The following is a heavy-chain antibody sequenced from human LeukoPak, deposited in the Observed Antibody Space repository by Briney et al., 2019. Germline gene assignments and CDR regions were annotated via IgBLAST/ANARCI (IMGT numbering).Heavy chain of an antibody. V-gene: IGHV3-30*18. CDR1: GFTFSSYG. D-gene: IGHD3-10*01. CDR3: AKDSEAVDY. Sequence: QPGRSLRLSCAASGFTFSSYGMHWVRQAPGKGLEWVAVISYDGSNKYYADSVKGRFTISRDNSKNTLYLQMNSLRAEDTAVYYCAKDSEAVDYWGQGTLVTVSS. J-gene: IGHJ4*02. CDR2: ISYDGSNK.